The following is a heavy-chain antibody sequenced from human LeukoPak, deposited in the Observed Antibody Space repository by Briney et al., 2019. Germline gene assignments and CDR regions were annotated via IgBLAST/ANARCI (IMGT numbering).Heavy chain of an antibody. Sequence: ASVKVSCKASGYTFTSYGISWVRQAPGQGLEWMGWISAYNGNTNYAQKLQGRVTMTTDTSTSTAYMELRSLRSDDTAVYYCARDYSSSWYGSWFDPWGQGTLVTVSS. CDR1: GYTFTSYG. D-gene: IGHD6-13*01. CDR3: ARDYSSSWYGSWFDP. CDR2: ISAYNGNT. J-gene: IGHJ5*02. V-gene: IGHV1-18*01.